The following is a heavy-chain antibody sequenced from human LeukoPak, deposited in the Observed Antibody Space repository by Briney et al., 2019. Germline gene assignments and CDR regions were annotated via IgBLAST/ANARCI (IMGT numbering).Heavy chain of an antibody. J-gene: IGHJ6*04. Sequence: GGSLRLSCAASGFSFHNYAMSWVRQAPGKGLEWVSSIGDTGSNIHYTDSAKGRFTISRDKSKNTLFLQMSSLRAEDTAVYYCAKSASGWNRRGFDVWGKGTTVTVSS. CDR1: GFSFHNYA. D-gene: IGHD6-19*01. CDR2: IGDTGSNI. V-gene: IGHV3-23*01. CDR3: AKSASGWNRRGFDV.